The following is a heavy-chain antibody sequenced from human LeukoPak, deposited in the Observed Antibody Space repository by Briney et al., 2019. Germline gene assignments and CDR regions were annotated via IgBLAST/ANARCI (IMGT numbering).Heavy chain of an antibody. CDR1: GYTFTSYD. V-gene: IGHV1-2*02. Sequence: ASVKVSCKASGYTFTSYDINWVRQATGQGLEWMGWINPNSGGTNYAQKFQGRVTMTRDTSISTAYMELSRLRSDDTAVYYCARGKAQKWVVFDYWGQGTLVTVSS. J-gene: IGHJ4*02. D-gene: IGHD2-15*01. CDR2: INPNSGGT. CDR3: ARGKAQKWVVFDY.